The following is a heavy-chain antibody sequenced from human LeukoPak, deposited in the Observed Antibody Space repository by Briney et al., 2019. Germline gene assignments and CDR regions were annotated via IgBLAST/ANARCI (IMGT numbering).Heavy chain of an antibody. CDR2: IYHSGST. J-gene: IGHJ4*02. D-gene: IGHD3-16*01. CDR3: AREDGGTPFDY. V-gene: IGHV4-38-2*02. CDR1: GYSISSGYY. Sequence: SETLSLTCAVSGYSISSGYYWGWIRQPPGKGLEWIGSIYHSGSTYYNPSLKSRVTISVDTSKNQFSLKLRSVTAADTAVYYCAREDGGTPFDYWGQGTLVTVSS.